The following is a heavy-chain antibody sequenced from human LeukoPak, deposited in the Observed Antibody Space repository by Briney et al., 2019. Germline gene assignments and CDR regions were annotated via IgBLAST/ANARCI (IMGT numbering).Heavy chain of an antibody. J-gene: IGHJ4*02. CDR2: ISTRDNTI. Sequence: GGSLRLSCTASGFTISDYYMSWIRQTPGNGLEWRSYISTRDNTIPYADSVKGRFTISSDNANNSVFLQMNNLRAEDSAIYYCARGARWAYYFDYWGQGSLVTVSS. V-gene: IGHV3-11*01. D-gene: IGHD4-23*01. CDR1: GFTISDYY. CDR3: ARGARWAYYFDY.